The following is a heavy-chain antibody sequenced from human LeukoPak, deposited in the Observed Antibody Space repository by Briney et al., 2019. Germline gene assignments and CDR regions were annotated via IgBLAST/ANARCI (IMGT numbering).Heavy chain of an antibody. CDR2: IYHSEST. V-gene: IGHV4-38-2*02. Sequence: SETLSLTCTVSGYSISSDCYWGWIRQPPGKGLEWIGSIYHSESTYYNPSLKSRVTISVDTSKNQFSLNLTSVTAADTAVYYCARALRSYYYDSSSLVGDAFDIWGQGTMVTVSS. CDR1: GYSISSDCY. D-gene: IGHD3-22*01. CDR3: ARALRSYYYDSSSLVGDAFDI. J-gene: IGHJ3*02.